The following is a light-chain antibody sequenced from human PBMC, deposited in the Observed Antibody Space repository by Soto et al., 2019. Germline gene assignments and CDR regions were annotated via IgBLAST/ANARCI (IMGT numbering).Light chain of an antibody. CDR2: EVS. Sequence: QSALTQPASVSGSPGQSITISCTGTSSDVGGYNYVSWYQQHPGKAPKLMIYEVSNRPSGVSNRFSGSKSGNTASLTIPGLQAEDGADYYCSSYTSSSTLYVFGTGTKVTVL. J-gene: IGLJ1*01. CDR1: SSDVGGYNY. V-gene: IGLV2-14*01. CDR3: SSYTSSSTLYV.